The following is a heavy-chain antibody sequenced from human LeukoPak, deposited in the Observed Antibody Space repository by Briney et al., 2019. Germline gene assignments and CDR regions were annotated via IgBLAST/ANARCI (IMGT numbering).Heavy chain of an antibody. CDR2: ISSSGSTI. J-gene: IGHJ4*02. V-gene: IGHV3-11*04. CDR3: ARVDRLECNWNPVDY. CDR1: GFTFSDYY. Sequence: PGGSLRLSCAASGFTFSDYYMSWIRQAPGKGLEWVSYISSSGSTIYYADSVKGRFTISRDNAKNSLYLQMNSLRAEDTAVYYCARVDRLECNWNPVDYWGQGTLVTVSS. D-gene: IGHD1-20*01.